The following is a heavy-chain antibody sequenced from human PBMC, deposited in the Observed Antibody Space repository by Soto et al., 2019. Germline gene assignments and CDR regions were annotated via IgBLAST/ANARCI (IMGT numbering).Heavy chain of an antibody. J-gene: IGHJ4*02. V-gene: IGHV3-30*18. D-gene: IGHD3-22*01. CDR1: GFTFSSYG. Sequence: PGGSLRLSCAASGFTFSSYGMHWVRQAPGKGLEWVAVISYDGNNKYYADSVKVRFTISRDNFKNTLDLQMDSLRAEDTAMYYCVKDSESIGYLTHLDYWGQGTLVTVSS. CDR2: ISYDGNNK. CDR3: VKDSESIGYLTHLDY.